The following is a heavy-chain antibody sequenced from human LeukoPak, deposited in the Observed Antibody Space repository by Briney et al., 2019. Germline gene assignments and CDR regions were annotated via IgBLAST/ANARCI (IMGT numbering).Heavy chain of an antibody. V-gene: IGHV4-39*01. CDR1: GASISSSSYY. Sequence: PSETLSLTCTVSGASISSSSYYWGWIRQPPGKGLEWIGSISYSGSTYYNPSLQSRVTMSVDTSKHQFSLKLNSVTAADTAVYYCASRNASEVRGHYYYYGMDVWGQGTTVTVSS. J-gene: IGHJ6*02. D-gene: IGHD3-10*01. CDR2: ISYSGST. CDR3: ASRNASEVRGHYYYYGMDV.